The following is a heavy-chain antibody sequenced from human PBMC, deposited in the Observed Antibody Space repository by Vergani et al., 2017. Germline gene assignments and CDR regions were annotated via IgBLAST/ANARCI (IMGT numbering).Heavy chain of an antibody. J-gene: IGHJ6*02. V-gene: IGHV1-18*04. D-gene: IGHD2-2*02. CDR3: AREGYCSSTSCYIYYYYGMDV. CDR1: GYTFTSYG. CDR2: ISAYSGNT. Sequence: QVQLVQSGAEVKKPGASVKVSCKASGYTFTSYGISWVRQAPGQGLEWMGWISAYSGNTNYAQKLQGRVTMTTDTSTSTAYMELRSLRSDDTAVYYCAREGYCSSTSCYIYYYYGMDVWGQGTTVTVSS.